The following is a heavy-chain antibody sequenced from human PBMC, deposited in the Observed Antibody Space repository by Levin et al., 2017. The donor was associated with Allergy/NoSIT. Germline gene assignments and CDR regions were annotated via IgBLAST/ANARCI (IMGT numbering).Heavy chain of an antibody. D-gene: IGHD6-19*01. J-gene: IGHJ3*01. Sequence: SETLSLTCTVSGDSISSYYWTWIRQPPGKGLEWIGNVHYSGSTNYNPSLKTRVTISVDTSKNQFSLKLTSMTTADTAVYYCARESLLWERKQWLVLGACNLWGKGTLVTVSS. CDR1: GDSISSYY. CDR3: ARESLLWERKQWLVLGACNL. V-gene: IGHV4-59*01. CDR2: VHYSGST.